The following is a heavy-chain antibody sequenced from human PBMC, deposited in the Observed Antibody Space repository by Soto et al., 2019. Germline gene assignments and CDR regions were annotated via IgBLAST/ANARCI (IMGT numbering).Heavy chain of an antibody. CDR1: GFTFSSYG. J-gene: IGHJ4*02. CDR2: ISYDGSNK. CDR3: AKDHVGVVPAASPLSPYFDY. V-gene: IGHV3-30*18. D-gene: IGHD2-2*01. Sequence: GGSLRLSCAASGFTFSSYGMHWVRQAPGKGLEWVAVISYDGSNKYYADSVKGRFTISRDNSKNTLYLQMNSLRAEDTAVYYCAKDHVGVVPAASPLSPYFDYWGQGTLVTVSS.